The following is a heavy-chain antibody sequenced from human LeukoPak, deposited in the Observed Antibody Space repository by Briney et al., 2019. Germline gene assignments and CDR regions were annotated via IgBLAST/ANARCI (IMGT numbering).Heavy chain of an antibody. V-gene: IGHV1-2*06. J-gene: IGHJ4*02. CDR3: ARDQEYSSSC. Sequence: ASVKVSCKASGYTFTGYGISWVRQAPGQGLEWMGRINPNSGGTNYAQKFQGRVTMTRDTSISTAYMELSRLRSDDTAVYYCARDQEYSSSCWGQGTLVTVSS. CDR1: GYTFTGYG. D-gene: IGHD6-13*01. CDR2: INPNSGGT.